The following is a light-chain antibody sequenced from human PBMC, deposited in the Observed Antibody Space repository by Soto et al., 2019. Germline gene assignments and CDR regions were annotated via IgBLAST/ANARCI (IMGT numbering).Light chain of an antibody. CDR3: QQYGSPIT. J-gene: IGKJ5*01. CDR2: SAS. Sequence: EIVLTQSPGTLSLSPGERATLSCRASQSVSSNYLAWYQQKPGQAPRLLIYSASSRTTGIPDRFSGSGSGTDFTLTISRLEPEDFAVYYCQQYGSPITFGQGTRLEIK. CDR1: QSVSSNY. V-gene: IGKV3-20*01.